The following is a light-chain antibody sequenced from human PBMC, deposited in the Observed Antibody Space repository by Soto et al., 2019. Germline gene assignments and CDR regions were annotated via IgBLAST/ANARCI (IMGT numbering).Light chain of an antibody. V-gene: IGKV1-5*03. CDR3: QQYNDYSWT. Sequence: DIQMSHSPFTLSAYVGDRVSINCRASQSISAWLAWYQQKPGKAPRLLIYKASTLEIGVPSRFSGSGSGTGFTLTISSLQPDDVATYYCQQYNDYSWTFGQGTKVDI. J-gene: IGKJ1*01. CDR2: KAS. CDR1: QSISAW.